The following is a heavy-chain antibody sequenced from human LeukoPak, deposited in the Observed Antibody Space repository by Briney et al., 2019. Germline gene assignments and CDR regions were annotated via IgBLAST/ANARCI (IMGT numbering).Heavy chain of an antibody. CDR2: ISYDGSNK. CDR3: AGQWLPSKVSYYFDF. V-gene: IGHV3-30*03. Sequence: GGSLRLSCAASGFTFSSYAMHWVRQAPGKGLEWVAVISYDGSNKYYADSVKGRFTISRDNSKNTLYLQMNSLRAEDTAVYYCAGQWLPSKVSYYFDFWGQGTLVTVSS. CDR1: GFTFSSYA. J-gene: IGHJ4*02. D-gene: IGHD6-19*01.